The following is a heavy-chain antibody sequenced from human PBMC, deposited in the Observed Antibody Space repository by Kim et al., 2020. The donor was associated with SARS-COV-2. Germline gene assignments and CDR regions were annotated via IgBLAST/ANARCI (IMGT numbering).Heavy chain of an antibody. D-gene: IGHD5-12*01. J-gene: IGHJ4*02. V-gene: IGHV4-34*01. CDR1: GGSFSGYY. Sequence: SETLSLTCAVYGGSFSGYYWSWIRQPPGKGLEWIGEINHSGSTNYNPSLKSRVTISVDTSKNQFSLKLSSVTAADTAVYYCARVGGPKRSPVQIVATHGYYFDYWGQGTLVTVSS. CDR2: INHSGST. CDR3: ARVGGPKRSPVQIVATHGYYFDY.